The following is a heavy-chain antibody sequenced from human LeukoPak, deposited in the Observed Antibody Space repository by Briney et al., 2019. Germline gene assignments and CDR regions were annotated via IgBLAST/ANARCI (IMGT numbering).Heavy chain of an antibody. CDR2: IWYDGSNK. CDR1: GFTFSSYG. Sequence: PGRSLRLSCAASGFTFSSYGMHWVRQAPGKGLEWVAVIWYDGSNKYYADSVKGRFTISRDNSKNTLYLQMNSLRAEDTAVYYCAREACSGGSCYWFDPWGQGTLVTVSS. CDR3: AREACSGGSCYWFDP. V-gene: IGHV3-33*01. D-gene: IGHD2-15*01. J-gene: IGHJ5*02.